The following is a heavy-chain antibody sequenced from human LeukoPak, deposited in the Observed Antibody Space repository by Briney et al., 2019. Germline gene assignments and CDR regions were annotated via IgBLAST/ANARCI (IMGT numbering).Heavy chain of an antibody. CDR2: ISTNSNYI. CDR1: GFTFSSYS. D-gene: IGHD5-12*01. V-gene: IGHV3-21*01. J-gene: IGHJ4*02. Sequence: GGSLRISCPASGFTFSSYSMNWVRQAPGKGLEWVSSISTNSNYIYYADSVKGRFTISRDNAKHSLYLQMNSLRAEDTAVYYCARDRSGEYYFDYWGQGTLVTVSS. CDR3: ARDRSGEYYFDY.